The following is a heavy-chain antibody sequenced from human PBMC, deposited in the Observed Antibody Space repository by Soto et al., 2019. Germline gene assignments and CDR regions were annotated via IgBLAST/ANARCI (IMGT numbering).Heavy chain of an antibody. CDR2: VYYSGST. CDR1: GGSISSYY. V-gene: IGHV4-59*12. D-gene: IGHD4-4*01. CDR3: ARSPYYSNFDY. J-gene: IGHJ4*02. Sequence: SETLSLTCTVSGGSISSYYWSWIRQPPGKGLEWIGYVYYSGSTNYNPSLKSRVTISVDTSKNQFSLKLSSVTAADTAVYYCARSPYYSNFDYWGQGTLVTVSS.